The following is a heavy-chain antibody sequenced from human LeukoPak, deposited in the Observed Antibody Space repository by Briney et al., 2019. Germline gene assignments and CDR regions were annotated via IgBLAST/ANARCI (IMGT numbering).Heavy chain of an antibody. V-gene: IGHV1-69*13. CDR1: GGTFSSYA. J-gene: IGHJ4*02. CDR3: ARVGQRFLEWLYLAEGVGLYYFDY. D-gene: IGHD3-3*01. CDR2: IIPIFGTA. Sequence: ASVKVSCKASGGTFSSYASSWVRQAPGQGLEWMGGIIPIFGTANYAQKFQGRVTITADESTSTAYMELSSLRSEDTAVYYCARVGQRFLEWLYLAEGVGLYYFDYWGQGTLVTVSS.